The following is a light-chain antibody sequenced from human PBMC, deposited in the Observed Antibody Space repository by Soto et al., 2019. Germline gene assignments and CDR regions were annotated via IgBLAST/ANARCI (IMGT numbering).Light chain of an antibody. CDR3: QQYNSYSREGT. Sequence: DIPMTQSPSTLSASVGDRVTITCRASQSISSWLAWYQQKPGKAPKLLIYDASSLESGVPSRFSGSGSGTEFTLTISSLQPDDFATYYCQQYNSYSREGTFGQGTKVEIK. J-gene: IGKJ1*01. V-gene: IGKV1-5*01. CDR1: QSISSW. CDR2: DAS.